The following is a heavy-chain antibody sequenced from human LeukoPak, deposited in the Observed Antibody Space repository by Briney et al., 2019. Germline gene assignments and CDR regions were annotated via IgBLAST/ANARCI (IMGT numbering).Heavy chain of an antibody. CDR2: INHSGST. V-gene: IGHV4-34*01. D-gene: IGHD5-12*01. CDR1: GGSFSGYY. J-gene: IGHJ3*02. Sequence: SEALSLTCAVYGGSFSGYYWSWIRQPPGKGLEWIGEINHSGSTNYNPSLKSRVTISVDTSKNQFSLKLSSVTAADTAVYYCARGSGYDNAFDIWGQGTMVTVSS. CDR3: ARGSGYDNAFDI.